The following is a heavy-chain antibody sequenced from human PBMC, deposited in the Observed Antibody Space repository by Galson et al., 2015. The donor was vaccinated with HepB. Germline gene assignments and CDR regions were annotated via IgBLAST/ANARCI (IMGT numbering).Heavy chain of an antibody. J-gene: IGHJ6*02. CDR3: ARDLKYYYGSGTYGMDV. CDR2: IYYSGST. V-gene: IGHV4-61*01. Sequence: SEPLSLTCTVSGGSVSSGSYYWSWIRQPPGKGLEWIGYIYYSGSTNYNPSLKSRVTISVDTSKNQFSLKLSSVTAADTAVYYCARDLKYYYGSGTYGMDVWGQGTTVTVSS. CDR1: GGSVSSGSYY. D-gene: IGHD3-10*01.